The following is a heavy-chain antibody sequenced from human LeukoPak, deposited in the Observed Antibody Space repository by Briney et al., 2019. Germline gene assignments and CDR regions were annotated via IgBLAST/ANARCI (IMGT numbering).Heavy chain of an antibody. D-gene: IGHD1-26*01. Sequence: GGSLRLSCAASGFTFTTYGMIWVRQAPGKGLEWVLGISGSGSNTYYADSAKGRFTSSRDYSKRTVYLQMNRLRAEDTAVYYCAKVAVEATNYWGQGTLVTVSS. V-gene: IGHV3-23*01. CDR2: ISGSGSNT. CDR3: AKVAVEATNY. CDR1: GFTFTTYG. J-gene: IGHJ4*02.